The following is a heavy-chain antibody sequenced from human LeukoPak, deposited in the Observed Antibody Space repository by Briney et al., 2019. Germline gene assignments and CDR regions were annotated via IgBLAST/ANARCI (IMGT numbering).Heavy chain of an antibody. V-gene: IGHV3-23*01. Sequence: GGSLRLSCSASGFTFNTHAMSWVRQNPGKGLEWVSVISGTGGGTDYADSVKGRFTISRDNSKNTLYLQMNSLRAEDTAVYYCARGTPRFPLDYWGQGTLVTVSS. J-gene: IGHJ4*02. CDR2: ISGTGGGT. CDR1: GFTFNTHA. D-gene: IGHD1-1*01. CDR3: ARGTPRFPLDY.